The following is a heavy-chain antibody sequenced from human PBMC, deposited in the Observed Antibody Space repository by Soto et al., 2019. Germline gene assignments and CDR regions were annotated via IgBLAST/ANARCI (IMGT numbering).Heavy chain of an antibody. CDR3: ARGSNWFDP. CDR2: INHSGST. J-gene: IGHJ5*02. CDR1: GGSFSGYY. Sequence: SETLSLTCAVYGGSFSGYYWSWIRQPPGKGLEWIGEINHSGSTNYNPSLKSRVTISVDTSKNQFSLKLSSVTAADRAVYYCARGSNWFDPWGQGTLVTVSS. V-gene: IGHV4-34*01.